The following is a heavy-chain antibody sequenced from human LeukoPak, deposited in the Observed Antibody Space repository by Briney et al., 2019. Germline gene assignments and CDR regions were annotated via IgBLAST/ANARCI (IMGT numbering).Heavy chain of an antibody. Sequence: QPGGSLRLSCAASGFTFSRPAMTWVRQTPGKGLDWVSSISSSGNTYYADSVKGRFTISRDNSKNMLYLQMNSLRAEDTAVYYCVKGRISEDGLDFWGQGTLVTVSS. CDR1: GFTFSRPA. V-gene: IGHV3-23*01. CDR2: ISSSGNT. J-gene: IGHJ4*02. D-gene: IGHD6-13*01. CDR3: VKGRISEDGLDF.